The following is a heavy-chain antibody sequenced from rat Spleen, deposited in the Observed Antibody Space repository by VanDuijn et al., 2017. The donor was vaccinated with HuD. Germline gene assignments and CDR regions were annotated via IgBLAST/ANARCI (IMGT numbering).Heavy chain of an antibody. V-gene: IGHV2-43*01. D-gene: IGHD1-10*01. Sequence: QVQLKESGPGLVQPSQTLSLTCTVSGFSLTDYHVSWVRQPPGKGLEWMGIIWTGGRTEYNSALKSRLSISRDTSKSQVFLKMNSLQTDDTAIYYCTRSPYNNYVMDAWGQGASVTVSS. CDR1: GFSLTDYH. CDR3: TRSPYNNYVMDA. J-gene: IGHJ4*01. CDR2: IWTGGRT.